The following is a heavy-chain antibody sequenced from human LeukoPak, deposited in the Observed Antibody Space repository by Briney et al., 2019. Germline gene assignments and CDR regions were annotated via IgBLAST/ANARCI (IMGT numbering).Heavy chain of an antibody. D-gene: IGHD2-15*01. Sequence: GGSLRLSCAASEFTFSAYAMSWVRQAPGEGLEWVSAISGGGVSTYYADSVKGRFTISRDNSKNTPYLQMNSLRVDDTAVYYCAKDRAATGLYFDYWGQGTLVTVSS. V-gene: IGHV3-23*01. CDR2: ISGGGVST. CDR3: AKDRAATGLYFDY. J-gene: IGHJ4*02. CDR1: EFTFSAYA.